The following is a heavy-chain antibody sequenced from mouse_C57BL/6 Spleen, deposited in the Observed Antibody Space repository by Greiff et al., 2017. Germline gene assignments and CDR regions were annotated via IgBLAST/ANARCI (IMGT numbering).Heavy chain of an antibody. J-gene: IGHJ2*01. CDR1: GYAFSSSW. V-gene: IGHV1-82*01. CDR2: IYPGDGDT. D-gene: IGHD1-1*01. CDR3: ARRGGNYYGSSFDY. Sequence: QVQLQQSGPELVKPGASVKISCKASGYAFSSSWMNWVKQRPGKGLEWIGRIYPGDGDTNYNGKFKGKATRTADKSSSTAYIQLSSLTSEDSAVYFCARRGGNYYGSSFDYWGQGTTLTVSS.